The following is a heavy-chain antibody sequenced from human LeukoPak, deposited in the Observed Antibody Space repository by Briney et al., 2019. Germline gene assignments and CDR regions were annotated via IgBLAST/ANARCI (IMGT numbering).Heavy chain of an antibody. V-gene: IGHV4-59*01. CDR2: IYYSGST. D-gene: IGHD7-27*01. Sequence: SETLSLTCTVSGGSISSYYWSWIRQPPGKGLEWIGYIYYSGSTNYNPSLKSRVTISVDTSKNQFSLKLSSVTAADTAVYYCARTGASVSWFDPWGQGTLVTVSS. CDR3: ARTGASVSWFDP. J-gene: IGHJ5*02. CDR1: GGSISSYY.